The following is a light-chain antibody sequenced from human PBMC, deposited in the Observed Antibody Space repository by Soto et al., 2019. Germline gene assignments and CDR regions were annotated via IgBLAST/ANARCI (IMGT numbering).Light chain of an antibody. CDR1: SSNIGAGYD. Sequence: QSVLTQPPSVSGAPGQRVTISCTGSSSNIGAGYDVHWYQQLPETAPKLLISGTSNRPSGVPDRFSGSKSGTSASLAITGLQAEDEADYSCQSFDSSLPGYVFASGTQVTVL. CDR3: QSFDSSLPGYV. CDR2: GTS. V-gene: IGLV1-40*01. J-gene: IGLJ1*01.